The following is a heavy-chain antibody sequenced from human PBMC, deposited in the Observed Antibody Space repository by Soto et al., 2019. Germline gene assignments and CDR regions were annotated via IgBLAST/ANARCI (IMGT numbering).Heavy chain of an antibody. Sequence: GGSLRLSCAASGFTFSSYSMNWVRQAPGKGLEWVSYISSSSSTIYYADSVKGRFTISRDNAKNSLYLQMNSLRDEDTAVYYCARDKCCIGCSCYSCSRQDAFDIWGQGTMVTVSS. CDR1: GFTFSSYS. CDR3: ARDKCCIGCSCYSCSRQDAFDI. CDR2: ISSSSSTI. J-gene: IGHJ3*02. D-gene: IGHD2-15*01. V-gene: IGHV3-48*02.